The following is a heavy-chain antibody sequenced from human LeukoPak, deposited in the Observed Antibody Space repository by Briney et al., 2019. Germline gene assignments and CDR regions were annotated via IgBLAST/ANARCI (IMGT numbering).Heavy chain of an antibody. CDR1: GYTFTSYG. V-gene: IGHV1-18*01. CDR3: ARDERATPLGSLYYYYGMDV. D-gene: IGHD5-12*01. CDR2: ISAYNGNT. Sequence: GASVKVSCKASGYTFTSYGISWVRQAPGQGLEWMGWISAYNGNTNYAQKLQGRVTMTTDTSTSTAYMELRSLRSDDTAVYYCARDERATPLGSLYYYYGMDVWGQGTKVTVTS. J-gene: IGHJ6*01.